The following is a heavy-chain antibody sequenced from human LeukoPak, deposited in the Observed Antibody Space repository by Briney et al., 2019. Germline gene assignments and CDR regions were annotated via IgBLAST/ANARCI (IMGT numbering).Heavy chain of an antibody. V-gene: IGHV1-69*01. CDR1: GGTFSRYA. D-gene: IGHD2-21*01. Sequence: ASVKVSCKASGGTFSRYAISLVRQAPGQGLEWMGGIIPIFGTANYAQKFQGRVTITADESTSTAYMELSSLRSEDTAVYYCARGVLFYYYYYMDVWGKGTTVTVSS. CDR2: IIPIFGTA. J-gene: IGHJ6*03. CDR3: ARGVLFYYYYYMDV.